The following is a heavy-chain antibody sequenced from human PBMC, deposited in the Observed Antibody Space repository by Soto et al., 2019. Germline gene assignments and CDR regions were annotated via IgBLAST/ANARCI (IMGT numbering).Heavy chain of an antibody. V-gene: IGHV3-30-3*01. J-gene: IGHJ4*02. D-gene: IGHD2-21*01. Sequence: GESLKISCAASGFTFSSYAMHWVRQAPGKGLEWVAVISYDGSNKYYADSVKGRFTISRDNSKNTLYLQMNSLRAEDTAVYYCARGGDGYNFGAVYWGQGTPVTVSS. CDR3: ARGGDGYNFGAVY. CDR2: ISYDGSNK. CDR1: GFTFSSYA.